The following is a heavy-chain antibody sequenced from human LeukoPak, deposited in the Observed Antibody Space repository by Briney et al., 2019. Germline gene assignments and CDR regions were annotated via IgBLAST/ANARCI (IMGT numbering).Heavy chain of an antibody. J-gene: IGHJ4*02. CDR3: ARGVFSRSWYSYYFDY. D-gene: IGHD6-13*01. CDR1: GGSISSYY. V-gene: IGHV4-59*01. CDR2: IYYSGST. Sequence: PSETLSLTCTVSGGSISSYYWSWIRQPPGKGLEWIGYIYYSGSTNYNPSLKSRVTISVDTSKNQFSLKLSSVTAADTAVYYCARGVFSRSWYSYYFDYWGQGTLVTVSS.